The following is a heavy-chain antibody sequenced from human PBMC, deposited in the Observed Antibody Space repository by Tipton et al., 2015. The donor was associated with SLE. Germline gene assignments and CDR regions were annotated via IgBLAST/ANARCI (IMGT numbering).Heavy chain of an antibody. CDR2: IYYTGST. CDR3: AREYSTSSEVDF. D-gene: IGHD6-6*01. J-gene: IGHJ4*02. V-gene: IGHV4-39*01. CDR1: GDSIISSSYY. Sequence: TLSLTCTVSGDSIISSSYYWGWIRQPPGKGLEWVASIYYTGSTYYNPSLESRVTISVDTSKNQFSLKLSSVTAADTAVYYCAREYSTSSEVDFWGQGTLVTVSS.